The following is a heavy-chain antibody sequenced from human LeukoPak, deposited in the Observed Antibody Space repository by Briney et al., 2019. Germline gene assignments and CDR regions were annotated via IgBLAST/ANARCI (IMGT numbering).Heavy chain of an antibody. CDR3: AREAGSAPFDP. D-gene: IGHD6-13*01. CDR2: IYHSGST. J-gene: IGHJ5*02. V-gene: IGHV4-38-2*02. Sequence: SETLSLTCAVSGYSISSGYYWGWIRHPPGKGLEWIGSIYHSGSTYYNPSLKSRVTISVDTSKNQFSLKLSSVTAADTAVYYCAREAGSAPFDPWGQGTLVTVSS. CDR1: GYSISSGYY.